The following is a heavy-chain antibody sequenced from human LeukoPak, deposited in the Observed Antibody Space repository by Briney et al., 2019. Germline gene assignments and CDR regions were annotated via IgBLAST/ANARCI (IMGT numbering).Heavy chain of an antibody. Sequence: PSETLSLTCAVYGGSFSGYYWSWIRQPPGKGLEWIGEINHSGSTNYNPSLKSRVAISVDTSKNQFSLRLNSVTAADTAMYYCAKSGGSGLIDYWGQGTLVTVSS. D-gene: IGHD6-25*01. CDR1: GGSFSGYY. CDR3: AKSGGSGLIDY. CDR2: INHSGST. V-gene: IGHV4-34*01. J-gene: IGHJ4*02.